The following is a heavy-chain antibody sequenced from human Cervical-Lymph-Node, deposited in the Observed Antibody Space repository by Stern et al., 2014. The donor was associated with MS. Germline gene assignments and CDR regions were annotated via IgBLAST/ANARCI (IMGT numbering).Heavy chain of an antibody. J-gene: IGHJ5*02. D-gene: IGHD4-17*01. V-gene: IGHV4-31*03. CDR2: IFYSGNT. Sequence: QVQLQESGTGLVKPSQTLSLTCTVSSGSISRRDYYWTWILQLPGRGLEWIGYIFYSGNTYYNPALKSRITISVDTSKNQFSLKLSSVAAADTAVYYCARMDRDYGDSHRRWCDPWGQGTLVTVSS. CDR1: SGSISRRDYY. CDR3: ARMDRDYGDSHRRWCDP.